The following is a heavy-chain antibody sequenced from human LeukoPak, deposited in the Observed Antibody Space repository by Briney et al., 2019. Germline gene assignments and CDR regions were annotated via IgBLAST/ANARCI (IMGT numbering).Heavy chain of an antibody. Sequence: ASVKVSCKASGYTFTTYAIHWVRQAPGQGLEWMGWINTGDGDTKYSQKFQGRITITRDTSASTAYVELSSLTSEDTSVYYCARANSGYGYWGQGTLVTVSS. J-gene: IGHJ4*02. CDR1: GYTFTTYA. CDR3: ARANSGYGY. D-gene: IGHD4-23*01. CDR2: INTGDGDT. V-gene: IGHV1-3*04.